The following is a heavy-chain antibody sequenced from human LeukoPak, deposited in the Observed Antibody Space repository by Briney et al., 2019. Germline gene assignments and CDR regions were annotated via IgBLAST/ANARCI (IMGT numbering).Heavy chain of an antibody. CDR2: ITTGSTI. CDR1: GFTFSTYE. J-gene: IGHJ3*01. D-gene: IGHD2-15*01. Sequence: PGGSLRLSCAVSGFTFSTYEMYWVRQAPGKGLEWVSYITTGSTIYYSDSVKGRFTISRDNAKNSLYLQMNSLRAEDTAVYYCARGGYCSGGICYKWNAFDVWGQGTMVTVSS. V-gene: IGHV3-48*03. CDR3: ARGGYCSGGICYKWNAFDV.